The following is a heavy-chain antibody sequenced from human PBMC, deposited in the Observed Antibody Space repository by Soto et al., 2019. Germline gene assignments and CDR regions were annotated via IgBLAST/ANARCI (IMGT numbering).Heavy chain of an antibody. CDR2: VHYTGTA. Sequence: SETLSLTCTVSGESMNKYYWTWIRQLPGKGLECIGYVHYTGTASYNPSLKSRVTISLDTSKNQFSLNLRSVTAADTAVYYCAREAFVPGPPYEDFLDPWGKGIRV. CDR1: GESMNKYY. CDR3: AREAFVPGPPYEDFLDP. V-gene: IGHV4-59*13. J-gene: IGHJ5*02. D-gene: IGHD5-12*01.